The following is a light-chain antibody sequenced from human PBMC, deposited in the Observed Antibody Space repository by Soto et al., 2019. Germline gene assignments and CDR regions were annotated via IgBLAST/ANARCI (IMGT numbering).Light chain of an antibody. CDR2: DVS. CDR3: CSYAGSSTLV. Sequence: QSALTQPRSVSGSPGQSVTVSCIGTSSDVGDYNSVSWYQQHPGKAPKLMIYDVSKRPSGVPDRFSGSKSGNTASLTISGLQAEDEADYYCCSYAGSSTLVFGTGTKVTVL. CDR1: SSDVGDYNS. J-gene: IGLJ1*01. V-gene: IGLV2-11*01.